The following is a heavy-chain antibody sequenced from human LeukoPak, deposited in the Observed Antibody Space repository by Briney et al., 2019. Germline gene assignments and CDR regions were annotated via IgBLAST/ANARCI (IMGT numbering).Heavy chain of an antibody. D-gene: IGHD2-2*01. CDR3: ARVVPAAARIFDL. J-gene: IGHJ2*01. CDR2: IYTSGST. V-gene: IGHV4-61*02. Sequence: SETLSLTCTASGGSISSGSYYWSWIRQPAGKGLEWIGRIYTSGSTNYNPSLKSRVTISVDTSKNQFSLKLSSVTAADTAVYYCARVVPAAARIFDLWGRGTLVTVSS. CDR1: GGSISSGSYY.